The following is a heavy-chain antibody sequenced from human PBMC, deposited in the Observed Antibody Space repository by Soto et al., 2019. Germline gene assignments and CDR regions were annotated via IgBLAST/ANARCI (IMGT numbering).Heavy chain of an antibody. CDR2: IYYSGST. CDR3: ARQKRDYRYYYYGMDV. Sequence: QLQLQESGPGLVKPSETLSLTCTVSGGSISSSSYYWGWIRQPPGKGLEWIGSIYYSGSTYYNPSLKSRVTISVDTSKNQFSLKLSSVTAADTAVYYCARQKRDYRYYYYGMDVWGQGTTVTVSS. D-gene: IGHD3-10*01. V-gene: IGHV4-39*01. CDR1: GGSISSSSYY. J-gene: IGHJ6*02.